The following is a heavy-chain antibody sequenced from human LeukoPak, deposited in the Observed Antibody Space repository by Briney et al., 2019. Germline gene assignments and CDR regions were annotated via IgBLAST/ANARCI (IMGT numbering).Heavy chain of an antibody. J-gene: IGHJ4*02. CDR2: ITRDSIYT. Sequence: GGSLRLSCAASGFTFNNYNMNWVRQTPGKGLEWVSSITRDSIYTFYADSVRGRFTISRDNAKNLLSLQMNSLRAEDTAVYYCARDLVVVVPAPILDYWGQGTLVTVSS. D-gene: IGHD2-2*02. CDR3: ARDLVVVVPAPILDY. CDR1: GFTFNNYN. V-gene: IGHV3-21*01.